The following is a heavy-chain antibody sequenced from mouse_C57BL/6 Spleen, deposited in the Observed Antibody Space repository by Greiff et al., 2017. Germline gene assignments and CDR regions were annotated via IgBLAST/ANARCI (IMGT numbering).Heavy chain of an antibody. J-gene: IGHJ3*01. CDR2: INPNSGST. D-gene: IGHD2-2*01. CDR1: GYTFTSYW. V-gene: IGHV1-64*01. Sequence: QVQLQQPGAELVKPGASVKLSCKASGYTFTSYWMHWVKQRPGQGLEWIGMINPNSGSTNYNEKLKSKATLTLDKSSSAAYMQLSSLTSEDSAVYDCARGGYDEAWFAYWGQGTLVTVSA. CDR3: ARGGYDEAWFAY.